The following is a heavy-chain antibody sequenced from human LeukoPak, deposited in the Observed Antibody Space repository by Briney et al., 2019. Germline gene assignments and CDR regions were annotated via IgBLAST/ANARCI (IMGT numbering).Heavy chain of an antibody. CDR2: IYYSGST. Sequence: SETLSLTCTVSGGSISSYYWSWIRQPPGKGLEWIGYIYYSGSTNYNPSLKSRVTISVDTSKNQFSLKLSSVTAADTAVYYCARVHSGSYYIYFDYWGQGTLVTVSS. CDR1: GGSISSYY. V-gene: IGHV4-59*01. CDR3: ARVHSGSYYIYFDY. J-gene: IGHJ4*02. D-gene: IGHD1-26*01.